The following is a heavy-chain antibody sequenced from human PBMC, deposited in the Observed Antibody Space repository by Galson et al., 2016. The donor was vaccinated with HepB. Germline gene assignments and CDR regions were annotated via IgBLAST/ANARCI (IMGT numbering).Heavy chain of an antibody. J-gene: IGHJ6*02. CDR1: GFSVSDYY. CDR3: VRDWFDFGDYDYYAVDV. CDR2: SSGSGSTI. D-gene: IGHD4-17*01. V-gene: IGHV3-11*04. Sequence: SLRLSCAASGFSVSDYYMGWIRQAPGKGLEWVSLSSGSGSTIYYPWSVKGRFAISRDSARNSLHLQMNNLRDDDTAVYYCVRDWFDFGDYDYYAVDVWGQGTTVTVSS.